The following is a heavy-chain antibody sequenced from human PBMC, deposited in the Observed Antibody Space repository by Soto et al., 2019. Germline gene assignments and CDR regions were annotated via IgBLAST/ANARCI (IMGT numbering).Heavy chain of an antibody. D-gene: IGHD3-10*01. Sequence: KGLEWMGIIYPGDSDTRYSPSFQGQVTISADKSISTAYLQWSSLKASDTAMYYCARHIELLWFGELLPTYFDYWGQGTLVSVSS. CDR2: IYPGDSDT. CDR3: ARHIELLWFGELLPTYFDY. V-gene: IGHV5-51*01. J-gene: IGHJ4*02.